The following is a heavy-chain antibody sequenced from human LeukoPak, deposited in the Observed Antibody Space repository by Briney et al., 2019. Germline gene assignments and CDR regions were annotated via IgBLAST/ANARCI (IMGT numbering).Heavy chain of an antibody. CDR3: ATARAAYSSSWRFAWFAP. CDR1: GFTFDDYG. Sequence: PGGSLRLSCAASGFTFDDYGMSWVCRAPGKGLEWVSGINWNGGSTGYADSVKGRFTISRDNAKNSLYLQMNSLRAEDTALYYCATARAAYSSSWRFAWFAPWGQGTLVTVSS. CDR2: INWNGGST. D-gene: IGHD6-13*01. J-gene: IGHJ5*02. V-gene: IGHV3-20*04.